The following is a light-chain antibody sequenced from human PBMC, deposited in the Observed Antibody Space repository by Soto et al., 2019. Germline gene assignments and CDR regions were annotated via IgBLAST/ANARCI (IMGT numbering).Light chain of an antibody. J-gene: IGLJ1*01. CDR1: NSDVGGYNY. Sequence: SPAQPAPPSGAPGPSVTTLRPGKNSDVGGYNYVSWYQHHPGKAPKLMIYDVSNRPSGVSNRFSGSKSGNTASLIISGLQAEDEADYYCSSYTSSSTLSTYVFGTGTKVTVL. CDR2: DVS. CDR3: SSYTSSSTLSTYV. V-gene: IGLV2-14*03.